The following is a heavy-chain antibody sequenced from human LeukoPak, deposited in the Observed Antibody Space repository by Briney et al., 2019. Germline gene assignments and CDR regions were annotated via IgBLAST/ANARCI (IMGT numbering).Heavy chain of an antibody. Sequence: GGSLRLSCAASGFSFSHAWMRWVRQAPGKGLEWVGRIKSKADGGTTDYAAPVKGRFTVSRDDSKNTLYLQMNSLKNEDTAAYYCTTELWFGEPPYCHGMDVWGPGTTVTVSS. CDR3: TTELWFGEPPYCHGMDV. CDR2: IKSKADGGTT. CDR1: GFSFSHAW. D-gene: IGHD3-10*01. V-gene: IGHV3-15*01. J-gene: IGHJ6*02.